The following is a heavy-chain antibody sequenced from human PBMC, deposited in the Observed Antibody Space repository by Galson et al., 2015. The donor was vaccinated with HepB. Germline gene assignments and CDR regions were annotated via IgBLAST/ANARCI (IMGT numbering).Heavy chain of an antibody. V-gene: IGHV3-73*01. D-gene: IGHD3-22*01. CDR1: GFTFSRSA. Sequence: SLRLSCAASGFTFSRSAMHWVRQASGKGLEWVGRVRTKTNTYATTYAASVKGRFTISRDDSKNTAYLQMNSLKTEDSAVYYCAAYDSDGSYSNYWGQGTLVTVSS. CDR2: VRTKTNTYAT. J-gene: IGHJ4*02. CDR3: AAYDSDGSYSNY.